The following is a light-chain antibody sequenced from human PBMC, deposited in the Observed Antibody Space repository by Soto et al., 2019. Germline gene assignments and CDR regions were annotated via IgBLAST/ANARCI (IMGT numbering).Light chain of an antibody. Sequence: EIVWTQSPGILSLSPGERATLSCRASQSVSGNYLAWYQQKPGQSPRLLIYGSADRATGIPDRFSGSGSGTDFTLTISRVEPEDFAVYYCQQYGSSPPYTFGQGTKVEIK. V-gene: IGKV3-20*01. J-gene: IGKJ2*01. CDR1: QSVSGNY. CDR2: GSA. CDR3: QQYGSSPPYT.